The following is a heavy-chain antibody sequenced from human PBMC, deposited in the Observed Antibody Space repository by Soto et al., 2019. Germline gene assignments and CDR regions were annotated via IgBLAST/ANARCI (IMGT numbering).Heavy chain of an antibody. CDR3: AGGMDTALDYFDN. J-gene: IGHJ4*02. V-gene: IGHV4-31*03. D-gene: IGHD5-18*01. CDR2: IHYSGST. Sequence: SETLSLTCTVSGGSISSGGYYWTWIRQHPGKGLEWIGYIHYSGSTYYNPSLKSRVTISVATSKNQFSLKLSSVTAADTAVYYCAGGMDTALDYFDNWGQGTLVTVSS. CDR1: GGSISSGGYY.